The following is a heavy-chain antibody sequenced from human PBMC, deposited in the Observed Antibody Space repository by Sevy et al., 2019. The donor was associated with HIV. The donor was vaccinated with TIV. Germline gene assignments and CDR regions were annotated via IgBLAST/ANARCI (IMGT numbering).Heavy chain of an antibody. CDR1: GFTFSSYW. V-gene: IGHV3-7*01. D-gene: IGHD1-1*01. CDR3: ATRWTPGY. Sequence: GGSLRLSCAASGFTFSSYWMSWVRQAPGKGLEWVANIKQDGSEKYYVDSVKGRFTISRDNSNNTLFLQMNSLRADDTAVYYCATRWTPGYWGQGTLVTVSS. CDR2: IKQDGSEK. J-gene: IGHJ4*02.